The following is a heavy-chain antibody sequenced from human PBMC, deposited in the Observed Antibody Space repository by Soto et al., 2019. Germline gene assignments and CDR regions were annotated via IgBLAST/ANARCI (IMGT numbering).Heavy chain of an antibody. CDR1: GGSFSGYY. V-gene: IGHV4-34*01. D-gene: IGHD2-2*01. Sequence: SETLSLTCAVYGGSFSGYYWSWIRQPPGKGLEWIGEINHRGSTNYNPSLKSRVTISVDTSKNQFSLKLSSVTAADTAVYYCARKGRYCTGSSCHAWWFDPWGQGTPVTVSS. CDR3: ARKGRYCTGSSCHAWWFDP. CDR2: INHRGST. J-gene: IGHJ5*02.